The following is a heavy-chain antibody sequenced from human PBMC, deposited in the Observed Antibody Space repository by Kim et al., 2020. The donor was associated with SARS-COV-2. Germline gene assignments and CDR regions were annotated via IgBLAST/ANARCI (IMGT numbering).Heavy chain of an antibody. CDR1: GGSISSYY. J-gene: IGHJ6*02. V-gene: IGHV4-59*01. D-gene: IGHD3-10*01. CDR2: IYYSGST. Sequence: SETLSLTCTVSGGSISSYYWSWIWQPPGKGLEWIGYIYYSGSTNYNPSLKSRVTISVDTSKNQFSLKLSSVTAADTAVYYCARDMGSGSTSLLDYGMDVWGQGTTVTVSS. CDR3: ARDMGSGSTSLLDYGMDV.